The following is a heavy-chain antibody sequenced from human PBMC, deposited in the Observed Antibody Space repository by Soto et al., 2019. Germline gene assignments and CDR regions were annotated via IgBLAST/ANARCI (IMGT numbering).Heavy chain of an antibody. J-gene: IGHJ3*02. CDR1: GFTFSTYT. V-gene: IGHV3-48*01. CDR3: AGGRRSCSSTTCPFGAFDI. CDR2: ISSGSSTI. Sequence: EVQLVESGGGLVQPGGSLRLSCAASGFTFSTYTMSWVRQAPGKGLEWVSYISSGSSTIYYADSVKGRFTISRDNAKTSLYLQTIRLRTEEAAVYYSAGGRRSCSSTTCPFGAFDIWGQGTVVTVSS. D-gene: IGHD2-2*01.